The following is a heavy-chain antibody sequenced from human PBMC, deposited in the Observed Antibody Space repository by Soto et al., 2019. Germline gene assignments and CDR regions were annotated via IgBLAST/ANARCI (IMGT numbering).Heavy chain of an antibody. Sequence: QVQLVESGGGVVQPGRSLRLSCAASGFTFSSYAMHWVRQAPGKGLEWVAVISYDGSNKYYADSVKGRFTISRDNSKNTLYLQMNSLRAEDTAVYYCAREWYYDILTGLVRENYYGMDVWGQGTTVTVSS. CDR2: ISYDGSNK. V-gene: IGHV3-30-3*01. CDR3: AREWYYDILTGLVRENYYGMDV. D-gene: IGHD3-9*01. CDR1: GFTFSSYA. J-gene: IGHJ6*02.